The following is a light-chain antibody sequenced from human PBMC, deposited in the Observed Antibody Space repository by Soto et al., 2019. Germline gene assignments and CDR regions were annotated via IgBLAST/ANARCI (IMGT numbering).Light chain of an antibody. J-gene: IGLJ1*01. CDR1: NSNIGSNT. V-gene: IGLV1-44*01. CDR2: YDN. CDR3: AAWDDSVNGRV. Sequence: QSVLTQPPSASGTPGQRVTISCSGSNSNIGSNTVNWYQQLPGTAPKLLIYYDNLRPSGVPDRISGSKSGTSASLAISGLQSDDEADYHCAAWDDSVNGRVFGTGTKVTVL.